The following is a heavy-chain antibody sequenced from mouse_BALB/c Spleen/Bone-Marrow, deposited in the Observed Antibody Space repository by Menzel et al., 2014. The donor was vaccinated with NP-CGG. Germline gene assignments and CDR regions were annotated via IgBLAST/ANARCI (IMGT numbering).Heavy chain of an antibody. J-gene: IGHJ3*01. V-gene: IGHV4-1*02. D-gene: IGHD1-2*01. CDR2: INPDSNTI. CDR1: GFGFSRYW. Sequence: VQLKESGGGLVQPGGSLKLSCAASGFGFSRYWMSWVRQAPGKGLEWIGEINPDSNTINYTPSLKDKFIISRDNAKNTLYLQMSKVRSEDTALYYCARLGYYGSFAYWGQGTLVTVSA. CDR3: ARLGYYGSFAY.